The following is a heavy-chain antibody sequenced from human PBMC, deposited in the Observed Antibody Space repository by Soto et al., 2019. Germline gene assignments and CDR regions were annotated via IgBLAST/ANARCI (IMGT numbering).Heavy chain of an antibody. CDR2: SNPNSGST. CDR1: GYSFTGHY. CDR3: ATVDGVAGVWFHX. D-gene: IGHD6-19*01. J-gene: IGHJ5*02. V-gene: IGHV1-2*02. Sequence: ASLKVSCNASGYSFTGHYIHWVRQAPGQGLEWMGCSNPNSGSTTYAQKFQGRVTMNRDTSISTDYMELSSLRSYDTAIFYCATVDGVAGVWFHXWGQGTLVPVSX.